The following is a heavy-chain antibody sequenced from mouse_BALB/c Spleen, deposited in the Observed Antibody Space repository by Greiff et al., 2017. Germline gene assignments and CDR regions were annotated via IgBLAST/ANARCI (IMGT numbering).Heavy chain of an antibody. CDR1: GFTFSSYT. CDR2: ISNGGGST. V-gene: IGHV5-12-2*01. CDR3: ARSGGGTFYYAMDY. J-gene: IGHJ4*01. Sequence: EVKLMESGGGLVQPGGSLKLSCAASGFTFSSYTMSWVRQTPEKRLEWVAYISNGGGSTYYPDTVKGRFTISRDNAKNTLYLQMSSLKSEDTAMYYCARSGGGTFYYAMDYWGQGTSVTVSS. D-gene: IGHD4-1*01.